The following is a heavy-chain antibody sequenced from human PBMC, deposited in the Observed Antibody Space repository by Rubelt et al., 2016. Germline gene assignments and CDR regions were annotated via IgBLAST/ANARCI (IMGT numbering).Heavy chain of an antibody. Sequence: TLSLTCTVSGGSISSYYWSWIRQPPGKGLEWIGYIYHSGSTYYNPSLKSRVTISVDRSKNQFSLKLSSVTAADTAVYYCVRGGLGCGGDCGGAFDIWGQGTLVTVSS. CDR2: IYHSGST. D-gene: IGHD2-21*02. CDR1: GGSISSYY. V-gene: IGHV4-30-2*01. J-gene: IGHJ3*02. CDR3: VRGGLGCGGDCGGAFDI.